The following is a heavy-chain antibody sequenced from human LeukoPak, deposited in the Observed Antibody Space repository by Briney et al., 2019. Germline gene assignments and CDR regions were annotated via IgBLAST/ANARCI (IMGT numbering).Heavy chain of an antibody. CDR2: IYYTGST. CDR1: GGSINGYY. J-gene: IGHJ5*02. CDR3: ARDRWFDT. Sequence: RSETLSLTCTASGGSINGYYWNWIRQPPGKGLEWIGYIYYTGSTNYNPSLKSRVTISLDTSKNQFSLKLSSVTAADTAVYYCARDRWFDTWGQGTLVTVSS. V-gene: IGHV4-59*01.